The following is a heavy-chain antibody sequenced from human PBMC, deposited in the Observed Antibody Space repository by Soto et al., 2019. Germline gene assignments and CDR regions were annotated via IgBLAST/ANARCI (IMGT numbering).Heavy chain of an antibody. CDR1: GGSISSSY. J-gene: IGHJ5*02. CDR2: IYDDGGA. CDR3: ARDKYCSGGSCRKNWFDP. D-gene: IGHD2-15*01. Sequence: SETLSLTCTVSGGSISSSYWSWIRQPPGKGLEWLAYIYDDGGANYNPSLKSRATISLDMSKNQFSLKLTSVTAADTAVYYCARDKYCSGGSCRKNWFDPWGQGTLVTVSS. V-gene: IGHV4-59*01.